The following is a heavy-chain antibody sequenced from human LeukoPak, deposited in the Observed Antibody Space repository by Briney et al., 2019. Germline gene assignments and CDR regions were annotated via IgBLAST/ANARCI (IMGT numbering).Heavy chain of an antibody. J-gene: IGHJ4*02. V-gene: IGHV2-5*02. CDR3: ASFYGSGTYEDY. CDR2: IYWDDDK. D-gene: IGHD3-10*01. Sequence: SGPTLVNPTQTLTLTCTFSGFSLSASGVGVGWIRQPPGKALEWLALIYWDDDKGYSPSLKSRLTITKDTSKKQVILTMTNMDPVDTATYYCASFYGSGTYEDYWGQGTLVTVSS. CDR1: GFSLSASGVG.